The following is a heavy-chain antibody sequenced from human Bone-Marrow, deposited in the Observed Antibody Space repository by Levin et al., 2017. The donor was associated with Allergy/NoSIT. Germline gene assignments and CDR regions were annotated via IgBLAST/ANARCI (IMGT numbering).Heavy chain of an antibody. D-gene: IGHD6-19*01. J-gene: IGHJ4*02. CDR2: IHSGGNT. CDR3: ARGSQWLVRDFDF. V-gene: IGHV3-66*01. Sequence: GGSLRLSCAASGFTVSSSYMSWVRQAPGKGLEWVSLIHSGGNTYYADSFKGRFTLSTDSSKHMLYLQMNSLRRSGTAMDYCARGSQWLVRDFDFGGQGTLVTVSS. CDR1: GFTVSSSY.